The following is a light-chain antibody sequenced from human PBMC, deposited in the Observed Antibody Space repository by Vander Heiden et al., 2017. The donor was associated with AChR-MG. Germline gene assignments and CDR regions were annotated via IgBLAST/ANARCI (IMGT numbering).Light chain of an antibody. J-gene: IGLJ1*01. Sequence: HSLLSQPLSVSPAPGQQVTISGSGRTSNFGTNYVSCYSHLPGTAPKLLIYENDKRLSGIPDRFSGSKAGTSANLGITGLQTGDEADYYCATWDTSLDGGAYVFGPGTQVTVL. CDR1: TSNFGTNY. CDR2: END. CDR3: ATWDTSLDGGAYV. V-gene: IGLV1-51*02.